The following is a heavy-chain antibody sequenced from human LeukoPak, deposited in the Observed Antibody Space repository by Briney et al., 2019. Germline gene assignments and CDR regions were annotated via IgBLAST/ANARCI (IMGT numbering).Heavy chain of an antibody. CDR1: GYTFTGYY. J-gene: IGHJ4*02. Sequence: ASVKVSCKASGYTFTGYYMHWVRQAPGQGLEWMGWMNPNSGNTGYAQKFQGRVTITRNTSISTAYMELSSLRSEDTAVYYCARGRSLVGAKNPSGYWGQGTLVTVSS. CDR3: ARGRSLVGAKNPSGY. CDR2: MNPNSGNT. V-gene: IGHV1-8*03. D-gene: IGHD1-26*01.